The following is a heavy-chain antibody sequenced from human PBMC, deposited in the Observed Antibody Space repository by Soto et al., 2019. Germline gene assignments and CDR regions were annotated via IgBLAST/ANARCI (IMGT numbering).Heavy chain of an antibody. Sequence: VASVKVSCKASGCTFSSYGITWVRQAPGQGLEWMGAIIPMFSTTNYAQKFQGRVTITAGESTSTGYMELSSLRSEDTAMYYCARLVIGVIRAFDILGQGTMGIVSS. CDR3: ARLVIGVIRAFDI. CDR1: GCTFSSYG. J-gene: IGHJ3*02. CDR2: IIPMFSTT. V-gene: IGHV1-69*13. D-gene: IGHD3-3*01.